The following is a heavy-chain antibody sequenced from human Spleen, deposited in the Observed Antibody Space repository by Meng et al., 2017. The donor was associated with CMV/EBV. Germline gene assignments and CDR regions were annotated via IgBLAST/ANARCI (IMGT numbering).Heavy chain of an antibody. D-gene: IGHD5-18*01. CDR2: TNHSGST. V-gene: IGHV4-34*01. Sequence: VPLQEGGAGLLKPPAPLSLTCAVHVGSFSGYYWSWIRQPPGKGLEWIGETNHSGSTNYNPSLKSRVTISVDTSKNQFSLKLSSVTAADTAVYYCARGRGPSYGRSASGMYYFDYWGQGTLVTVSS. CDR1: VGSFSGYY. CDR3: ARGRGPSYGRSASGMYYFDY. J-gene: IGHJ4*02.